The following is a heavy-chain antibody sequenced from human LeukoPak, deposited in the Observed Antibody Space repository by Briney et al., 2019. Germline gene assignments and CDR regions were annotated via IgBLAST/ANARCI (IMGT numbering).Heavy chain of an antibody. CDR3: ARPQDILLLPAAY. D-gene: IGHD2-2*01. J-gene: IGHJ4*02. V-gene: IGHV3-7*05. CDR1: GFTLSSFW. Sequence: GGSLTLSCAASGFTLSSFWMSWVRQAPGKGLEWVANINQDGSEKYYVDSVKGRFTISRDNAKNSLYLQMNSLRAEDTAVYYCARPQDILLLPAAYWGQGTLVTVSS. CDR2: INQDGSEK.